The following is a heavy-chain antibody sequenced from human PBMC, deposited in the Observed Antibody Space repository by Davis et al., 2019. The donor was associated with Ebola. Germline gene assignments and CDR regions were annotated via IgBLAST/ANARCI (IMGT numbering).Heavy chain of an antibody. Sequence: GESLKISCAASGFTFSSYGMHWVRQAPGKGLEWVAVISYDGSNKYYADSVKGRFTISRDNSKNTLYLQMNSLRAEDTAVYYCARALKAYNWNYGYFDYWGQGTLVTVSS. D-gene: IGHD1-7*01. V-gene: IGHV3-30*03. CDR2: ISYDGSNK. J-gene: IGHJ4*02. CDR3: ARALKAYNWNYGYFDY. CDR1: GFTFSSYG.